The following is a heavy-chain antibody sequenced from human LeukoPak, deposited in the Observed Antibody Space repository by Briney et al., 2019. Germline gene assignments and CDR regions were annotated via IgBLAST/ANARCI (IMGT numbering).Heavy chain of an antibody. V-gene: IGHV3-48*03. CDR1: GFTFSSYE. Sequence: GGSPRLSCAASGFTFSSYEMNWVRQAPGKGLEWVSYISSSGSTIYYADSVKGRFTISRDNARNSLYLQMNSLRAEDTAVYYCAELGITMIGGVWGKGTTVTISS. J-gene: IGHJ6*04. D-gene: IGHD3-10*02. CDR3: AELGITMIGGV. CDR2: ISSSGSTI.